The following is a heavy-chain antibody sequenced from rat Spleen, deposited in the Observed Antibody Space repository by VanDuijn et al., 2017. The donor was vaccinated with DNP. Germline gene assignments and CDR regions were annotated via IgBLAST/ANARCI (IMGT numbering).Heavy chain of an antibody. CDR2: ISYDGGIT. CDR3: ARYSHIKRMWDY. J-gene: IGHJ2*01. V-gene: IGHV5-22*01. D-gene: IGHD1-2*01. CDR1: GFTFSSYW. Sequence: EVQLVESGGDLVQPGGSLKLSCVASGFTFSSYWMYWIRQAPTKGLEWVAYISYDGGITNYGDSVKGRFTISRDHAKSTLYLQLDSLRSEDTATYYCARYSHIKRMWDYWGQGVTVTVSS.